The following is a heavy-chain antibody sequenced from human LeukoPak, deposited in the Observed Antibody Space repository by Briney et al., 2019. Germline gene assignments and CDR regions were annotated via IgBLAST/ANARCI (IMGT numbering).Heavy chain of an antibody. J-gene: IGHJ4*02. CDR3: ARDLPGLRGSYYFDY. Sequence: SETLSLTCTVSGGSISSGYYWGWIRQPPGKGLEWIGSIYHSGSTYYNPSLKSRVTISVDTSKNQFSLKLSSVTAADTAVYYCARDLPGLRGSYYFDYWGQGTLVTVSS. CDR1: GGSISSGYY. V-gene: IGHV4-38-2*02. D-gene: IGHD1-26*01. CDR2: IYHSGST.